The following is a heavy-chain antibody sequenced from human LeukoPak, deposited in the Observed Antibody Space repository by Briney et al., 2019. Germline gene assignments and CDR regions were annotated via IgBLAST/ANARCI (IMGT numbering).Heavy chain of an antibody. CDR1: GFTVSSNY. V-gene: IGHV3-53*05. J-gene: IGHJ4*02. D-gene: IGHD5-18*01. CDR3: AKDRYSYAFEYSDS. Sequence: GGSLRLSCAASGFTVSSNYMSWVRQAPGKGLEWVSVIYSGGSTYYADSVKGRFTISRDNSKNTLSLQVSSLRTEDTAVYYCAKDRYSYAFEYSDSWGQGTLVTVSS. CDR2: IYSGGST.